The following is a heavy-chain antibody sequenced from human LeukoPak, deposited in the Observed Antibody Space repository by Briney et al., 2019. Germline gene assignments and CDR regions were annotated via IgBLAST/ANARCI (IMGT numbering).Heavy chain of an antibody. D-gene: IGHD4-17*01. Sequence: SETLSLTCTVSGGSMSSHYWNWIRQSPGKGLEWIGYIYDSGSTNYNPSLKNRVTTSVDTSKNQFSLKLSSVTAADTALYYCARDLGRDYGDYVFDPWGQGTLVIVSS. V-gene: IGHV4-59*11. CDR1: GGSMSSHY. J-gene: IGHJ5*02. CDR3: ARDLGRDYGDYVFDP. CDR2: IYDSGST.